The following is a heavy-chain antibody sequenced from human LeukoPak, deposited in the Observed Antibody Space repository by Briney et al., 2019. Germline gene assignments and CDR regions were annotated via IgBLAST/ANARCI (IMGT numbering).Heavy chain of an antibody. CDR3: AKSPLGYGSGTRGAFDI. Sequence: GGSLRLSCAASGFTFSSYAMSWVRQAPGKGLEWVSAICGSGGSTYYADSVKGRFTISRDNSKNTLYLQMNSLRAEDTAVYYCAKSPLGYGSGTRGAFDIWGQGTMVTVSS. V-gene: IGHV3-23*01. D-gene: IGHD3-10*01. CDR2: ICGSGGST. J-gene: IGHJ3*02. CDR1: GFTFSSYA.